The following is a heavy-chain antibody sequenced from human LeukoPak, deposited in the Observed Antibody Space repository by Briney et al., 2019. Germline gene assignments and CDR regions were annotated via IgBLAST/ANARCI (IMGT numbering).Heavy chain of an antibody. CDR3: ARGGYYGSGRYYFDS. J-gene: IGHJ4*02. Sequence: GGSLLLSCAASGFTFSSYWMHWVRQAPGKGLVWVSRIKSDGSNTNYADSVKGRFTISRDNAKNTLHLQMNSLRAEDTAVYYCARGGYYGSGRYYFDSWGQGTLVTVSS. CDR2: IKSDGSNT. CDR1: GFTFSSYW. D-gene: IGHD3-3*01. V-gene: IGHV3-74*01.